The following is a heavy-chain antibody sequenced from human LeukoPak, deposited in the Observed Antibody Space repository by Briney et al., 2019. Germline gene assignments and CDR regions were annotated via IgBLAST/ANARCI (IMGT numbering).Heavy chain of an antibody. Sequence: GGSLRLSCAASGFTFSSYGMHWVRQAPGKGLKWVAFIRYDGSNKYYADSVKGRFTISRDNSKNTLYLQMNSLRAEDTAVYYCASIAAAGYILDYWGQGTLVTVSS. CDR1: GFTFSSYG. CDR2: IRYDGSNK. D-gene: IGHD6-13*01. CDR3: ASIAAAGYILDY. V-gene: IGHV3-30*02. J-gene: IGHJ4*02.